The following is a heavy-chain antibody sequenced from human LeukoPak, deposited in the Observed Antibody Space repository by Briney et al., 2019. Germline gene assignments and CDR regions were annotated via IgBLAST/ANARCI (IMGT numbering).Heavy chain of an antibody. CDR1: GGSISSYY. V-gene: IGHV4-59*01. J-gene: IGHJ4*02. CDR3: ARSPHCSSTSCYFDY. D-gene: IGHD2-2*01. Sequence: SETLSLTCTVSGGSISSYYWSWIRQPPGKGLEWIGYIYYSGSTNYNPSLKSRVTISVDTSQNQFSLKLSSVTAADTAVYYRARSPHCSSTSCYFDYWGQGTLVTVSS. CDR2: IYYSGST.